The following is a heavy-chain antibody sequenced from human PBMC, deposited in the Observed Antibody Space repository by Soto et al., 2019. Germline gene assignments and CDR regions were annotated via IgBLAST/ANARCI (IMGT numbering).Heavy chain of an antibody. CDR3: ARDPKRRDGYNFDS. D-gene: IGHD5-12*01. J-gene: IGHJ4*02. CDR1: GGSISSDY. Sequence: SETLSLTCTVSGGSISSDYWSWIRQPAGKGLEWIGRIYTSENTHYNPSLRSRVSMSLDTSKNQLSLNLSSVTAADTAVYYCARDPKRRDGYNFDSWGRGALVTVSS. V-gene: IGHV4-4*07. CDR2: IYTSENT.